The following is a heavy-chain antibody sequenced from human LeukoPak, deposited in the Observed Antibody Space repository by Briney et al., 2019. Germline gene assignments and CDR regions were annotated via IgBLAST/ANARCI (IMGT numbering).Heavy chain of an antibody. V-gene: IGHV7-4-1*02. CDR2: INTNTGNP. CDR3: ARVKKKQLLWFGELLT. D-gene: IGHD3-10*01. Sequence: HGASVKVSCKASEYTFTAYYIHWVRQAPGQGLQWMGWINTNTGNPTYTQGFTGRFVFSLDTSVSTAYLQISSLKAEDTAVYYCARVKKKQLLWFGELLTWGQGTLVTVSS. J-gene: IGHJ5*02. CDR1: EYTFTAYY.